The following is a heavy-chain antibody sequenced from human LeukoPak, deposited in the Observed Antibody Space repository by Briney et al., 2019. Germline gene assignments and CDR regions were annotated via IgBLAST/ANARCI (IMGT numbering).Heavy chain of an antibody. CDR2: IYYTGNT. V-gene: IGHV4-39*07. J-gene: IGHJ5*02. CDR3: ARGGGIIRGRSAWFDP. D-gene: IGHD2-15*01. Sequence: SETLSLTCTVSGDSITGYYWGWIRQPPGKGLEWIGNIYYTGNTYYNASLKSRVTISVDTSKNQFSLKVISMTAADTAVYYCARGGGIIRGRSAWFDPWGQGTLVTVSS. CDR1: GDSITGYY.